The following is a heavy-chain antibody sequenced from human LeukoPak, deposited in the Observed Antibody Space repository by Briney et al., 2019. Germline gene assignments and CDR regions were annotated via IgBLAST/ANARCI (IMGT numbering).Heavy chain of an antibody. Sequence: PGGSLRLSCAASGFTFSTYAMNWVRQAPGKGLEWVSLISDSGDNTYYADSVKGRFTISRDNSKNTVSLQMSSLRADDTAVYYCASGDYDSSGYYPRYYYYGMDVWGQGTTVTVSS. CDR1: GFTFSTYA. CDR3: ASGDYDSSGYYPRYYYYGMDV. CDR2: ISDSGDNT. V-gene: IGHV3-23*01. D-gene: IGHD3-22*01. J-gene: IGHJ6*02.